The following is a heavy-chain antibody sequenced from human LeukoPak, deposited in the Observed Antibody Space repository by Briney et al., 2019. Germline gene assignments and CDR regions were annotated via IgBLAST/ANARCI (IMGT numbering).Heavy chain of an antibody. CDR1: GFTFSSYA. CDR3: AKDTQYYGSGSFYGRFNWFDP. V-gene: IGHV3-23*01. D-gene: IGHD3-10*01. CDR2: ISGSGGST. Sequence: PGGSLRLSCAASGFTFSSYAMSWVRQAPGKGLEWVSAISGSGGSTYYADSVKGRFTISRDNSKNTLYLQMNSLRAEDTAVYYCAKDTQYYGSGSFYGRFNWFDPWGQGTLVTVSS. J-gene: IGHJ5*02.